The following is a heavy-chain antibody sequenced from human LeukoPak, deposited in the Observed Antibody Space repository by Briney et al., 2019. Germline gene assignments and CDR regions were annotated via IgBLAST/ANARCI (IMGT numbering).Heavy chain of an antibody. Sequence: GGSLRLSCAASGFTFSSNWMHWVRQAPGKGLEWVANINQHGSEEFYVDSVKGRFTISRDNAKNSLYLHMNSLRAEDTAVYYRAKAERVDYYTDVWGKGTTVTVSS. D-gene: IGHD6-25*01. CDR3: AKAERVDYYTDV. CDR2: INQHGSEE. CDR1: GFTFSSNW. J-gene: IGHJ6*03. V-gene: IGHV3-7*01.